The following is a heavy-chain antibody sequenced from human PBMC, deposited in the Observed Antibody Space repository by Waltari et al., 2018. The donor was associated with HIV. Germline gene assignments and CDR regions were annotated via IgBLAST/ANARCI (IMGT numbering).Heavy chain of an antibody. Sequence: QVQLQESGPGLVKPSETLSLTCTVSGYSISSGYYWGWIRQPPGKGLEWIGSIYHSGSTYYNPSLKSRVTISVDTSKNQFSLKLSSVTAADTAVYYCARTLWFGELSYDYWGQGTLVTVSS. V-gene: IGHV4-38-2*02. J-gene: IGHJ4*02. CDR3: ARTLWFGELSYDY. CDR1: GYSISSGYY. D-gene: IGHD3-10*01. CDR2: IYHSGST.